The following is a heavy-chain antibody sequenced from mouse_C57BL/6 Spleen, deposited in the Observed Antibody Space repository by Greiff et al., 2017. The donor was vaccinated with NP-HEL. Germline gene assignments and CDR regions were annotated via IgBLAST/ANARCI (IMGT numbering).Heavy chain of an antibody. Sequence: VMLVESGPGLVQPSQSLSITCTVSGFSLTSYGVHWVRQSPGKGLEWLGVIWSGGSTDYNAAFISRLSISKDNSKSQVFFKMNSLQADDTAIYYCARNSDYDVWYFDVWGTGTTVTVSS. CDR2: IWSGGST. J-gene: IGHJ1*03. CDR3: ARNSDYDVWYFDV. CDR1: GFSLTSYG. V-gene: IGHV2-2*01. D-gene: IGHD2-4*01.